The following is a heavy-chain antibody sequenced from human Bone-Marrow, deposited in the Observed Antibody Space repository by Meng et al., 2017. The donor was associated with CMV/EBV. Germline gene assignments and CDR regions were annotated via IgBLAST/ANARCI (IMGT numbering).Heavy chain of an antibody. J-gene: IGHJ4*02. V-gene: IGHV3-7*01. D-gene: IGHD3-10*01. CDR3: AQDQKLFPFDY. CDR2: INEDGSEK. Sequence: GESLKISCAGSGFKFNTYWMSWVRQAPGKGLEWVASINEDGSEKYYVDSVKGRFTISRDNSKNTVSLQMNSLRPEDTAVYYCAQDQKLFPFDYWGQGTLVTVSS. CDR1: GFKFNTYW.